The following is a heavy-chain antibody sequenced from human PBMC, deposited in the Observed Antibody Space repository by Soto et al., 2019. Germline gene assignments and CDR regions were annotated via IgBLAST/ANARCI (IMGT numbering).Heavy chain of an antibody. J-gene: IGHJ3*02. CDR1: GYIFSAYY. V-gene: IGHV1-2*04. Sequence: QVQLVQSGAEVQKPGASVKVSCKASGYIFSAYYIHWVRQAPGQGLEWMGWINPDSGGTKYAKKFQGWVTMTRDTSIRTAYMDLSRLKSDDTAVYYCASGETGVDDAFDIWGQGTTVTVSS. CDR2: INPDSGGT. D-gene: IGHD1-1*01. CDR3: ASGETGVDDAFDI.